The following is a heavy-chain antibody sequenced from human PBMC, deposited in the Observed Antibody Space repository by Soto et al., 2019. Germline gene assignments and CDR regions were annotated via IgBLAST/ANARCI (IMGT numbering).Heavy chain of an antibody. Sequence: SETLSLTCSVSGGSISSGSYSWGWIRQPPGKGLEWIGTIYYIGNPYYTPSLKSRLTISVDTSKNQLSLKLSSVTAEDTALYYCAKGRSYYYYYGVDVWGQGTTVTVSS. CDR2: IYYIGNP. CDR1: GGSISSGSYS. CDR3: AKGRSYYYYYGVDV. J-gene: IGHJ6*02. V-gene: IGHV4-39*07.